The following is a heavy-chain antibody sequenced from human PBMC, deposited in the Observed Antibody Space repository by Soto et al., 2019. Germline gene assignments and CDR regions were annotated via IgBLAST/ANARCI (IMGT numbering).Heavy chain of an antibody. J-gene: IGHJ2*01. V-gene: IGHV3-23*01. D-gene: IGHD3-3*01. CDR2: ISGSGGST. Sequence: EVQLLESGGGLVQPGGSLRLSCAASEFTFSSNAMTWVRQAPGKGLEWVSSISGSGGSTYYADSVKGRFTISRDNSKNTLSLQMNSLRAEDTAVYYCAKVSASWYFVLWGRGTLVTVSS. CDR1: EFTFSSNA. CDR3: AKVSASWYFVL.